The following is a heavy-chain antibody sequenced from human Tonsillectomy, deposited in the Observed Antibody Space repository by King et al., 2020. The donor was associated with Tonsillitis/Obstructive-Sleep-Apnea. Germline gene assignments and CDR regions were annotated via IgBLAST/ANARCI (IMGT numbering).Heavy chain of an antibody. Sequence: VQLQESGPGLVKPSETLSLTCTVSGGSISSYYWSWIRQPPGKGLEWIGYIYYSGSTNYNPSLKSRVTISVDTSKNQFSLKLSSVTAADTAVHYCASLPPPSGSGSYQGLDYWGQGTLVTVSS. CDR3: ASLPPPSGSGSYQGLDY. D-gene: IGHD1-26*01. V-gene: IGHV4-59*08. CDR2: IYYSGST. J-gene: IGHJ4*02. CDR1: GGSISSYY.